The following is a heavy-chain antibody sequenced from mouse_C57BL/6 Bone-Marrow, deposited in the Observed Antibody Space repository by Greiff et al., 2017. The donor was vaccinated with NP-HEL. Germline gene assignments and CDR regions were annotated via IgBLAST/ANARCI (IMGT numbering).Heavy chain of an antibody. CDR2: INSDGGST. CDR1: EYEFPSHD. Sequence: EVKLMESGGGLVQPGESLKLSCESNEYEFPSHDMSWVRKTPEKRLELVAAINSDGGSTYYPDTMERRFIISRDNTKKTLYLQMSSLRSEDTALYYCARHGSYYGSSYGAMDYWGQGTSVTVSS. V-gene: IGHV5-2*01. D-gene: IGHD1-1*01. CDR3: ARHGSYYGSSYGAMDY. J-gene: IGHJ4*01.